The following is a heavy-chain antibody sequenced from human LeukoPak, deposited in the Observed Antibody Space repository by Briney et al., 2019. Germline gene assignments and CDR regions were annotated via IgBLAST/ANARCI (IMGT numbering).Heavy chain of an antibody. CDR3: ATDQLGYCSSTSCVYNWFDP. J-gene: IGHJ5*02. CDR1: GYTLTELS. D-gene: IGHD2-2*01. CDR2: FDPEDGET. V-gene: IGHV1-24*01. Sequence: ASVKVSCKVSGYTLTELSMHWVRQAPGKGLEWMGGFDPEDGETIYAQKFQGRVTMTEDTSTDTAYMELSSLRSEDTAVYYCATDQLGYCSSTSCVYNWFDPWGQGTLVTVSS.